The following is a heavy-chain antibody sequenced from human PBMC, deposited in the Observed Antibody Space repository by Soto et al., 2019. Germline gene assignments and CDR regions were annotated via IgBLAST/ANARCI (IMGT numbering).Heavy chain of an antibody. CDR1: GGFLSESY. Sequence: PSETLSLTCAVYGGFLSESYWTWIRQPPGKGLEWIGEINHVGGTNYNPSLESRVTMSVDTSQNQFSLRLISVTAADTAMYFCVRISYQLPSSVLWLDPWGQGTPVTVYS. D-gene: IGHD3-16*02. CDR3: VRISYQLPSSVLWLDP. J-gene: IGHJ5*02. V-gene: IGHV4-34*01. CDR2: INHVGGT.